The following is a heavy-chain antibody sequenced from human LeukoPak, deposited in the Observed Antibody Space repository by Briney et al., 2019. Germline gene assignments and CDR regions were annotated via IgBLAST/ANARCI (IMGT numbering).Heavy chain of an antibody. CDR3: VRDQTTSSWYDY. CDR1: GFTFRTYV. Sequence: PGGSLRLSCAASGFTFRTYVMSWVRQAPGKGLEWVSSISSSNKYIYYADSVEGRFTISRDNARNSLYLQVNSLRAEDTAVYYCVRDQTTSSWYDYWGQGTLVTVSS. J-gene: IGHJ4*02. V-gene: IGHV3-21*01. D-gene: IGHD6-13*01. CDR2: ISSSNKYI.